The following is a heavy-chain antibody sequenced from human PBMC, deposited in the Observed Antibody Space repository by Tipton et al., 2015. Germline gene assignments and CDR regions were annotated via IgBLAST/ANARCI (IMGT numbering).Heavy chain of an antibody. CDR3: ARDLEHGMDV. D-gene: IGHD5-24*01. J-gene: IGHJ6*02. CDR1: GDSINRYY. CDR2: ISFSDTT. Sequence: TLSLTCSVSGDSINRYYWSWIRQPPGKGLEWIGYISFSDTTHYNPSLKSRVTISIDTSKNQFSLKLTSVTAADTAVYYCARDLEHGMDVWGQGTTVTVSS. V-gene: IGHV4-59*01.